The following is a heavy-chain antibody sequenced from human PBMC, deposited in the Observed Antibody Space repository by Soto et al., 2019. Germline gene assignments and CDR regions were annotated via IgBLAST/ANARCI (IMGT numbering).Heavy chain of an antibody. CDR3: AREESLGLDY. Sequence: GGSLRLSCEASGFTFSPYGMHWVRQAPGKGLEWVAVISFDGRNKYNADPVKGRFTVSRDNSKNTLYLQVNSLRAEDTAVYYCAREESLGLDYWGLGTLVTVSS. D-gene: IGHD7-27*01. CDR1: GFTFSPYG. J-gene: IGHJ4*02. CDR2: ISFDGRNK. V-gene: IGHV3-30*03.